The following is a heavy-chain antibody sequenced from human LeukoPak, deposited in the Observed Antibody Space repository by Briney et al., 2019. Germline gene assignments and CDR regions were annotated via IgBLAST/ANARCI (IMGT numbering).Heavy chain of an antibody. CDR2: ISGDGGST. J-gene: IGHJ4*02. CDR3: ANFPANY. CDR1: GFTFDDYA. V-gene: IGHV3-43*02. Sequence: PGGSLRLSCAASGFTFDDYAMHWVRQAPGKGLEWVSLISGDGGSTYYADSVRGRFTISRDNSKNSLYLQMNSLRTEDTALYYCANFPANYWGQGTLVTVSS.